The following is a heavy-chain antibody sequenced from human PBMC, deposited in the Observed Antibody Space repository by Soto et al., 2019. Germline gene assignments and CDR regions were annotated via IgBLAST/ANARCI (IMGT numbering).Heavy chain of an antibody. J-gene: IGHJ3*02. CDR1: VVSSGSHF. V-gene: IGHV4-59*11. Sequence: SETLSLTCSVSVVSSGSHFWSWMRQAPGKGPELVGYIYHTVNTNYNPALKSRVTISMDTSKNQLSLQLSSVTAADTAVYYCARLQYTVVTALDIWGQGTMVTVSS. D-gene: IGHD2-15*01. CDR2: IYHTVNT. CDR3: ARLQYTVVTALDI.